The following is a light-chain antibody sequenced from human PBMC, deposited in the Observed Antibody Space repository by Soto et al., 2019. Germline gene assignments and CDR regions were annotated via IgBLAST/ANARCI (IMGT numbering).Light chain of an antibody. J-gene: IGKJ3*01. Sequence: EIVMTQSPATLSASPGERATLSCRTSQSVSSNLAWYQQKPGQAPTLLIYGASTRATSIPARFSGSGSGTEFTLTISSLQSEDFAVYYCQQYNNWPPRGFTFGPGTKVDIK. CDR1: QSVSSN. V-gene: IGKV3D-15*01. CDR3: QQYNNWPPRGFT. CDR2: GAS.